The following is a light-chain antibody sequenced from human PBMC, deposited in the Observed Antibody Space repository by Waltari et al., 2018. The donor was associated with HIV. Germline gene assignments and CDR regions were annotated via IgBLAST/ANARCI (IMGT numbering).Light chain of an antibody. CDR3: QHSYTTPWT. J-gene: IGKJ1*01. Sequence: DIQMTQSPSSLSASVGDRVTIICRASQNIRNYLNWYQQKPGKAPNLLIYAASSLQSGVPSRFRGNGSGTDVTLTISSLQPEDFATYYCQHSYTTPWTFGQGTKVEIK. V-gene: IGKV1-39*01. CDR1: QNIRNY. CDR2: AAS.